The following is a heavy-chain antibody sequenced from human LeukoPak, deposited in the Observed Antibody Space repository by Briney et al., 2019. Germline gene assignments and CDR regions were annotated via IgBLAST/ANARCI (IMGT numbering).Heavy chain of an antibody. CDR3: ARETAVAGYYFDY. CDR2: IYYSGST. V-gene: IGHV4-59*11. D-gene: IGHD6-19*01. Sequence: SETLSLTCTVSGGSISSHYWSWIRQPPGKGLEWIGYIYYSGSTNYNPSLKSRVTISVDTSKNQFSLKLSSVTAADTAVYYCARETAVAGYYFDYWGQGTLVTVPS. CDR1: GGSISSHY. J-gene: IGHJ4*02.